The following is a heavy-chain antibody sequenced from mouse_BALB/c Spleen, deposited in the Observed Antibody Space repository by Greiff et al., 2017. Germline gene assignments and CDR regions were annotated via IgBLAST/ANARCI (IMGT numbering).Heavy chain of an antibody. J-gene: IGHJ3*01. V-gene: IGHV1-54*01. Sequence: QVQLQQSGAELVRPGTSVKVSCTASGYAFTNYLIEWVKQRPGQGLEWIGVINPGSGGTNYNEKFKGKATLTADKSSSTAYMQLSSLTSDDSAVYCCARAGNYGGFAYWGQGTLVTVSA. CDR1: GYAFTNYL. CDR3: ARAGNYGGFAY. D-gene: IGHD2-1*01. CDR2: INPGSGGT.